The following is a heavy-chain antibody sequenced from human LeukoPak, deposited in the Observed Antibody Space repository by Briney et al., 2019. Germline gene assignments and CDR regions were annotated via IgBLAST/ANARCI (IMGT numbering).Heavy chain of an antibody. V-gene: IGHV3-43*02. CDR1: GFTFDDYA. D-gene: IGHD3-22*01. CDR2: ISGDGGST. CDR3: ALLTGGYYDSSGYCRVFDY. J-gene: IGHJ4*02. Sequence: GGSLRLSCAASGFTFDDYAMHWVRQAPGKGLEWVSLISGDGGSTYYADSVKGRFTISRDNSKNSLYLQMNSLRTEDTALYYCALLTGGYYDSSGYCRVFDYWGQGTLVTVSS.